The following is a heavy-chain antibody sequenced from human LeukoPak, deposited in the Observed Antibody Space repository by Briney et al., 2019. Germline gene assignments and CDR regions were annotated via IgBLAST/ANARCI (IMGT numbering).Heavy chain of an antibody. CDR2: ISYDGSNK. CDR1: GFTFSSYA. J-gene: IGHJ5*02. D-gene: IGHD1-26*01. CDR3: AKDGSGGYLRDNWFDP. V-gene: IGHV3-30*04. Sequence: PGGSLRLSCAASGFTFSSYAMNWVRQAPGKGLEWVAVISYDGSNKYYADSVKGRFTTSRDNSKNTVFLQMNSLRAEDTALYYCAKDGSGGYLRDNWFDPWGQGTLVTVSS.